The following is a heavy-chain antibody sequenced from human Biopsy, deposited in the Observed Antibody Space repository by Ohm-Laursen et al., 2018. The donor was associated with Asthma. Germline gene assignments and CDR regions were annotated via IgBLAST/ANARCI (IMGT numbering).Heavy chain of an antibody. J-gene: IGHJ4*02. D-gene: IGHD3-10*01. V-gene: IGHV3-33*05. CDR2: MSYDGSIK. CDR1: GFTFSSYG. CDR3: ARGLDYSGRSGFDY. Sequence: SLRLSCAASGFTFSSYGMDWVRQAPGKGLEWVALMSYDGSIKDYADSVKGRFTISRDNSVNTLYLHMNSLRVEDTAVYYCARGLDYSGRSGFDYWGQGTLVTVSS.